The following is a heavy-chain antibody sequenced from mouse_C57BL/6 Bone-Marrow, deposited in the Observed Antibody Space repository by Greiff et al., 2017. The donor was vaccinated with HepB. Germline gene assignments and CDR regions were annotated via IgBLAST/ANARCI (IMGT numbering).Heavy chain of an antibody. Sequence: QVQLQQPGAELVRPGSSVKLSCKASGYTFTSYWMHWVKQRPIQGLEWIGNIDPSDSETHYNQKFKDKATLTVDKSASTAYMQLSSLTSEDSAVSYCARGGGCAVGFWGQGPSVTVSS. CDR2: IDPSDSET. J-gene: IGHJ4*01. CDR3: ARGGGCAVGF. CDR1: GYTFTSYW. V-gene: IGHV1-52*01.